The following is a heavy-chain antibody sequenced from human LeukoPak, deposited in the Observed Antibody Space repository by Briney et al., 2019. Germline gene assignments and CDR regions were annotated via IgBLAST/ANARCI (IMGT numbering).Heavy chain of an antibody. CDR2: ISGSGGST. CDR3: AKGFDYAVWYYFDY. Sequence: PGGSLRLSCAASGFTFSSYNMNWVRQAPGKGLEWVSAISGSGGSTYYADSVKGRFTISRDNSKNTLYLQMNSLRAEDTAVYYCAKGFDYAVWYYFDYWGQGTLVTVSS. J-gene: IGHJ4*02. CDR1: GFTFSSYN. D-gene: IGHD4-17*01. V-gene: IGHV3-23*01.